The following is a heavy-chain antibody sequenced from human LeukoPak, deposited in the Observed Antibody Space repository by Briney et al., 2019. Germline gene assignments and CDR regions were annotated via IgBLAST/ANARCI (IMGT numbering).Heavy chain of an antibody. CDR2: ISSSSSYI. CDR1: GFTFSSYS. J-gene: IGHJ3*02. CDR3: ARVGGSGGSCPHGI. V-gene: IGHV3-21*01. Sequence: GGSLRLSCAASGFTFSSYSMNRVRQAPGKGLEWVSSISSSSSYIYYADSVKGRFTISRDNAKNSLYLQMNSLRAEDTAVYYCARVGGSGGSCPHGIWGQGTMVTVSS. D-gene: IGHD2-15*01.